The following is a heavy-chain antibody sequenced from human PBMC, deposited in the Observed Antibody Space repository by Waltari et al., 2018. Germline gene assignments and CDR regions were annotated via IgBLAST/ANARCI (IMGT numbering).Heavy chain of an antibody. CDR1: GGSISSHY. J-gene: IGHJ5*02. V-gene: IGHV4-59*11. Sequence: QVQMQESGPGLVKPSETLSLTCTVSGGSISSHYWSWIRQPPGKGLEWIGYIYYSGSTNYNPSLKSRVTISVDTSKNQFSLKLSSVTAADTAVYYCARAAAGKGGWFDPWGQGTLVTVSS. D-gene: IGHD6-13*01. CDR2: IYYSGST. CDR3: ARAAAGKGGWFDP.